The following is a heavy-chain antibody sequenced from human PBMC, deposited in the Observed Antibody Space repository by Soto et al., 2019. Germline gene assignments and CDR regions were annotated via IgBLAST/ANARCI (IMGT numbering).Heavy chain of an antibody. CDR1: GFTFSSYA. D-gene: IGHD6-13*01. V-gene: IGHV3-30-3*01. Sequence: QVQLVESGGGVVQPGRSLRLSCAASGFTFSSYAMHWVRQAPGKGLEWVAIITYDASNKYYAHSVKGRFTISRDNSKNPLYLQMNSLRAEDTAVYYFSRGYSSSSAAFDYWGQGTLVTVSS. CDR3: SRGYSSSSAAFDY. J-gene: IGHJ4*02. CDR2: ITYDASNK.